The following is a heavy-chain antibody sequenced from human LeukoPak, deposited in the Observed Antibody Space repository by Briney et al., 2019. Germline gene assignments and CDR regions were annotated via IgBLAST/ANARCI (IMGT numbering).Heavy chain of an antibody. CDR1: SASITSSPYF. CDR2: ISYTGTT. V-gene: IGHV4-39*02. D-gene: IGHD3-10*01. J-gene: IGHJ4*02. CDR3: AANSADYNTLGSSYKV. Sequence: SETLSHTCTVSSASITSSPYFWAWIRQSPGKGLEWIGTISYTGTTYYNPSLMSRVSISVDTSKNHFSLKLSSVTAADTAVYYCAANSADYNTLGSSYKVWGQGTLVTVSS.